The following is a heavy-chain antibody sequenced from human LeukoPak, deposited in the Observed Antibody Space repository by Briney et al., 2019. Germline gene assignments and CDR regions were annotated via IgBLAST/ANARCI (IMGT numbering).Heavy chain of an antibody. J-gene: IGHJ2*01. CDR1: GGSFSGYY. D-gene: IGHD6-13*01. Sequence: SETLSLTCAVYGGSFSGYYWSWIRQPPGKGLERIGEINHSGSTNYNPSLKSRVTISVDTSKNQFSLKLSSVTAADTAVCYCARSGQQLVRSRYFDLWGRGTLVTVSS. CDR2: INHSGST. CDR3: ARSGQQLVRSRYFDL. V-gene: IGHV4-34*01.